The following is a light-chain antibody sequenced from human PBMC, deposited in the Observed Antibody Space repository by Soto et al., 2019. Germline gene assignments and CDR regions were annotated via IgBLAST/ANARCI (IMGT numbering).Light chain of an antibody. CDR1: QSVSSN. CDR2: GAS. Sequence: EIVMTQSTATLSVSPGERATLSCRASQSVSSNLAWYQQKPGQAPRLLIYGASTRATGIPARFSGSGSGTEFTLNISSLQSEDFAVYYCQQYNNGPPWTFGQGTKVEIK. V-gene: IGKV3-15*01. J-gene: IGKJ1*01. CDR3: QQYNNGPPWT.